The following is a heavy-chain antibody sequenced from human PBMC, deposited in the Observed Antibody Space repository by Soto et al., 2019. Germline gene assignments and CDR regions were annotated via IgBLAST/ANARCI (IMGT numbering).Heavy chain of an antibody. V-gene: IGHV4-39*01. CDR2: IYYSGST. CDR3: ASGQGYCSTTSRYTDYYYNGMDV. D-gene: IGHD2-2*02. Sequence: SETLSLTCSVSGGSIRSSSYYWGWIRQPPGKGLEWIGSIYYSGSTYYNPSLKSRVTISVDTSKNQFSLKLSSVTAADTAVYYCASGQGYCSTTSRYTDYYYNGMDVWGQGTMVTVSS. J-gene: IGHJ6*02. CDR1: GGSIRSSSYY.